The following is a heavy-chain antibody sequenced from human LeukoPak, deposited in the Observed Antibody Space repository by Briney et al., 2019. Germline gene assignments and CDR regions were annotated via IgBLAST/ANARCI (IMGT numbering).Heavy chain of an antibody. D-gene: IGHD2-21*01. Sequence: PGGSLRLSCAASRFTFSDHYMSWIRQAPGKGLEWLSYIGGSGSNIQYADSVKGRFTISRDNRKNVLYLQMNSLRDEDTAVYYCTRDPRLSLYWGQGTLVTVSS. CDR1: RFTFSDHY. J-gene: IGHJ4*02. CDR3: TRDPRLSLY. CDR2: IGGSGSNI. V-gene: IGHV3-11*01.